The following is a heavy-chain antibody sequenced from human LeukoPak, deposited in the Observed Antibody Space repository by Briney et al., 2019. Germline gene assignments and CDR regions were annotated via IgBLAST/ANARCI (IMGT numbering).Heavy chain of an antibody. Sequence: SGGSQRLSCAASGFTFSSYAMHWVRQAPGKGLEWVAVISYDGSNKYYADSVKGRFTISRDNSKNTLYLQMNSLRAEDTAVYYCARDGVVRGVIISLFDYWGQGTLVTVSS. CDR2: ISYDGSNK. J-gene: IGHJ4*02. V-gene: IGHV3-30-3*01. CDR1: GFTFSSYA. CDR3: ARDGVVRGVIISLFDY. D-gene: IGHD3-10*01.